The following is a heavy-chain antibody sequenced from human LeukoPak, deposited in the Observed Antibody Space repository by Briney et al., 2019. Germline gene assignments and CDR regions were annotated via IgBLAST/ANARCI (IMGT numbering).Heavy chain of an antibody. J-gene: IGHJ5*02. V-gene: IGHV4-61*02. Sequence: SQTLSLTCTVSGGSISSGDYYWSWIRQPAGKGLEWIGRIYTSGSTNYNPSLKSRVTISVDTSKNQFSLKLSSVTAADTAVYYCARNDLKQQLRFDPWGQGTLVTVSS. CDR1: GGSISSGDYY. CDR3: ARNDLKQQLRFDP. CDR2: IYTSGST. D-gene: IGHD6-13*01.